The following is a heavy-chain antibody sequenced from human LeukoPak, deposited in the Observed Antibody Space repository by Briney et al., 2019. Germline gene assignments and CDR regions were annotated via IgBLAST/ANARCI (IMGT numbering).Heavy chain of an antibody. CDR2: IIPIFGKA. V-gene: IGHV1-69*05. J-gene: IGHJ3*02. CDR3: AREGGITVFGVAQPGGAFDI. Sequence: SVKVSCKASGGTFSSYAITWVRQAPGQGLEWMGGIIPIFGKAKYAQEVQGRVTMSTDESTSTAYMELSSLRSEDTAVYYCAREGGITVFGVAQPGGAFDIWGQGTMVTVSS. CDR1: GGTFSSYA. D-gene: IGHD3-3*01.